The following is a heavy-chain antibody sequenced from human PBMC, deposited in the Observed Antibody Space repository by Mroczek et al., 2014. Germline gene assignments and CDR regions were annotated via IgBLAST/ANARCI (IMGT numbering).Heavy chain of an antibody. CDR3: AKDMWYFDTNNAFDI. CDR2: ISWNSGSI. Sequence: ESGGGLVQPGRSLRLSCAASGFTFDDYAMHWVRQAPGKGLEWVSGISWNSGSIGYADSVKGRFTISRDNAKNSLYLQMNSLRAEDTALYYCAKDMWYFDTNNAFDIWGQGTMVTVSS. D-gene: IGHD3-9*01. J-gene: IGHJ3*02. V-gene: IGHV3-9*01. CDR1: GFTFDDYA.